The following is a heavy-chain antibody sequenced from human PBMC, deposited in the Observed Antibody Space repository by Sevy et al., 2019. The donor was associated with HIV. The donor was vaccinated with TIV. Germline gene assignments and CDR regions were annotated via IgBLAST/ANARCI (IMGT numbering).Heavy chain of an antibody. CDR3: ARQLGTWNPGLGAFDI. CDR1: GYSFTSYW. V-gene: IGHV5-51*01. CDR2: IYPGDSDT. J-gene: IGHJ3*02. Sequence: GESLKISCKGSGYSFTSYWIGWVRQMPGKGLEWMGIIYPGDSDTRYSPSFQGQVTISADKSISTAYLQWSSLKASDTARYYCARQLGTWNPGLGAFDIWGQGTMVTVSS. D-gene: IGHD1-1*01.